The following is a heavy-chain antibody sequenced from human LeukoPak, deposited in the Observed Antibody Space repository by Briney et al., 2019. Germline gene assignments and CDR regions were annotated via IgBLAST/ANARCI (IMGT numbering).Heavy chain of an antibody. CDR1: GFTVSSNY. Sequence: GGSLRLSCAASGFTVSSNYMSWVRQAPGKGLEWVSVIYSGGSTYYADPVKGRFTISGDNSKNTLYLQMNSLRAEDTAVYYCARVSSPVVTTRIGDYWGQGTLVTVSS. CDR2: IYSGGST. CDR3: ARVSSPVVTTRIGDY. J-gene: IGHJ4*02. V-gene: IGHV3-53*05. D-gene: IGHD4-23*01.